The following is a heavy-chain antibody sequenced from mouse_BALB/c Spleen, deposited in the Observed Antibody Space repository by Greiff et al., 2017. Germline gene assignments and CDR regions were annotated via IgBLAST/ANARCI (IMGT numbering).Heavy chain of an antibody. V-gene: IGHV14-4*02. D-gene: IGHD1-1*01. J-gene: IGHJ2*01. CDR2: IDPENGDT. CDR3: NAHPSTVADY. CDR1: GFNIKDYY. Sequence: VQLQQSGAELVRSGASVKLSCTASGFNIKDYYMHWVKQRPEQGLEWIGWIDPENGDTEYAPKFQGKATMTADTSSNTAYLQLSSLTSEDTAVYYCNAHPSTVADYWGQGTTLTVSS.